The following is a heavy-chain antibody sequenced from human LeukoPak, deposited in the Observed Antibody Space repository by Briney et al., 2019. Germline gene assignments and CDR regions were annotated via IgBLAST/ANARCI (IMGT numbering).Heavy chain of an antibody. V-gene: IGHV3-33*01. J-gene: IGHJ4*02. D-gene: IGHD3-10*01. CDR2: IGHDGKYL. CDR1: GFNFGVYG. Sequence: GGSLRLSCAASGFNFGVYGMHWVRQAPGKGLEWVGVIGHDGKYLKYVDSVRGRFTMSRDNSRNTLDLQMNGLRLEDTALYYCPRAFGFGPSFASSGQGPL. CDR3: PRAFGFGPSFAS.